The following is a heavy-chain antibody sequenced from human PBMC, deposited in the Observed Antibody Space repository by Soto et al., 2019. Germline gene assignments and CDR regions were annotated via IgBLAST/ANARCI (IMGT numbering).Heavy chain of an antibody. Sequence: QVQLVQSGAEVKKPGSSVKVSCKASGGTFSSYAISWVRQAPGQGLEWMGGIIPIFGTANYAQKFQGRVTITADESTSTAYMELSSLRSEDTDVYYCASEVNDRVGYYYYYGMDVWGQGTTVTVSS. CDR3: ASEVNDRVGYYYYYGMDV. J-gene: IGHJ6*02. V-gene: IGHV1-69*12. CDR2: IIPIFGTA. D-gene: IGHD1-1*01. CDR1: GGTFSSYA.